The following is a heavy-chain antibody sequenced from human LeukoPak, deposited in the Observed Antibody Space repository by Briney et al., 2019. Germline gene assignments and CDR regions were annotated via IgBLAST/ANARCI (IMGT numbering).Heavy chain of an antibody. V-gene: IGHV3-74*01. CDR1: EFTFSAYW. D-gene: IGHD6-25*01. CDR3: ARENLAAAADY. CDR2: IRGDGSMT. Sequence: GGSLRLSCAASEFTFSAYWMHWVRQAPGKGLVWVSRIRGDGSMTNYADSVKGRFTISRDNAKNTLYLQMNSLRLEDTAVYYCARENLAAAADYWGQGTVVSVSS. J-gene: IGHJ4*02.